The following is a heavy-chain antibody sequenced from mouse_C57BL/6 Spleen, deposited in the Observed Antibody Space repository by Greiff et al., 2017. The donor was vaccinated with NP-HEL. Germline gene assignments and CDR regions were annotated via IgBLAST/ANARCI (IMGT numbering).Heavy chain of an antibody. Sequence: EVQLQQSGPELVKPGASVKIPCKASGYTFTDYNMDWVKQSHGKSLEWIGDINPNNGGTIYNQKFKGKATLTVDKSSSTAYMELRSLTSEDTAVYYCARNYGSSSRWYFDVWGTGTTVTVSS. CDR2: INPNNGGT. V-gene: IGHV1-18*01. CDR3: ARNYGSSSRWYFDV. D-gene: IGHD1-1*01. J-gene: IGHJ1*03. CDR1: GYTFTDYN.